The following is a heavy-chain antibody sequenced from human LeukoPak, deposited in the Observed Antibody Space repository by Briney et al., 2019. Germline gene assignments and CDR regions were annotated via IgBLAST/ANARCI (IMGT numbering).Heavy chain of an antibody. CDR2: ISGSGGST. Sequence: TGGSLRLSCAASGFTFSSYAMSWVRQAPGKGLEWVSAISGSGGSTYYADSVKGRFTISRDNSKNTLYLQMKRLRAEDTAVYYCAEAGVVVPAAAGHWGQGTLVTVSS. J-gene: IGHJ4*02. V-gene: IGHV3-23*01. CDR1: GFTFSSYA. CDR3: AEAGVVVPAAAGH. D-gene: IGHD2-2*01.